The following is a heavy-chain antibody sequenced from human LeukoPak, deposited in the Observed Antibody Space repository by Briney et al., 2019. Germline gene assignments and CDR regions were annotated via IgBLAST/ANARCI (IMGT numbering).Heavy chain of an antibody. D-gene: IGHD3-10*01. CDR2: ISYDGRNK. J-gene: IGHJ6*02. CDR3: AKDHYYGSGSYYNRPYGMDV. Sequence: GGSLRLSCAASGFTFSSYGMHWVRQAPGKGLEWVAVISYDGRNKYYADSVKGRFTISRDNSKNTLYLQTNSLRAEDTAVYYCAKDHYYGSGSYYNRPYGMDVWGQGTTVTVSS. V-gene: IGHV3-30*18. CDR1: GFTFSSYG.